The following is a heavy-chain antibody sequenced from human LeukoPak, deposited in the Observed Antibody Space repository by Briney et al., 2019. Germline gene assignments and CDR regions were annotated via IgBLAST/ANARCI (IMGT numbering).Heavy chain of an antibody. CDR3: ERGYKKLVDFDY. V-gene: IGHV1-46*01. D-gene: IGHD6-6*01. CDR1: GYTFTSYY. J-gene: IGHJ4*02. CDR2: INPSGGSI. Sequence: ASVKVSCKASGYTFTSYYMHWVRQAPGQGLEWMGIINPSGGSISYAQKFQGRVTMTREPSTRTVHMELSSLRSEDTAVYYWERGYKKLVDFDYWGQGTLVTVSS.